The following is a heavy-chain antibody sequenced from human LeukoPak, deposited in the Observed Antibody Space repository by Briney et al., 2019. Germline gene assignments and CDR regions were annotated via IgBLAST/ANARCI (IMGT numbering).Heavy chain of an antibody. Sequence: SETLSLTFAVSGGSISSSNWWSGVHQPPGKGLEWIGEIYHSGSTNYNPSLKSRVTISVDKSKNQFSLKLSSVTAADTAVYYCASRRIVVVITTYFDYWGQGTLVTVSS. CDR3: ASRRIVVVITTYFDY. V-gene: IGHV4-4*02. CDR1: GGSISSSNW. D-gene: IGHD3-22*01. CDR2: IYHSGST. J-gene: IGHJ4*02.